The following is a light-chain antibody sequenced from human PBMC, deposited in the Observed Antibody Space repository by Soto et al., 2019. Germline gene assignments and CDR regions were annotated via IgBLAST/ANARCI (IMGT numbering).Light chain of an antibody. CDR3: SSYAGSNRV. J-gene: IGLJ1*01. Sequence: QSVLTQPPSASGSPGQSVTISCTGTSSDVGGYNYVSWYQQLPGKAPKLMIYEVSKRPSGVPDRFSGSKSGNTASLTVSGLQAEDEADYYCSSYAGSNRVFGTGTKVTVL. V-gene: IGLV2-8*01. CDR2: EVS. CDR1: SSDVGGYNY.